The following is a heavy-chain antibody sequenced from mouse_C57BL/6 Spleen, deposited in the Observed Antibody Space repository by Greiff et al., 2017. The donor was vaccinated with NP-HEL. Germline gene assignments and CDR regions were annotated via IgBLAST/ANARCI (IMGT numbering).Heavy chain of an antibody. CDR1: GYTFPSYW. CDR2: IDPSDSYT. Sequence: QVQLQQPGAELVMPGASVKLSCKASGYTFPSYWMHWVKQRPGQGLEWIGEIDPSDSYTNYNQKFKGKSTLTVDKSSSTAYMQLSSLTAEDSAVYYCARRVVSYWYFDVWGTGTTVTVSS. J-gene: IGHJ1*03. V-gene: IGHV1-69*01. D-gene: IGHD2-12*01. CDR3: ARRVVSYWYFDV.